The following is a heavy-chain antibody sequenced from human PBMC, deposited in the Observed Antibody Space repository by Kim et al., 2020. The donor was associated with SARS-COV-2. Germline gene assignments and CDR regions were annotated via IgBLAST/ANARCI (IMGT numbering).Heavy chain of an antibody. CDR3: ARSTLNSSGFDY. V-gene: IGHV4-31*03. J-gene: IGHJ4*02. CDR1: GGSISSGGYY. Sequence: SETLSLTCTVSGGSISSGGYYWSWIRQHPGKGLEWIGYIYYSGSTYYNPSLKSRVTISVDTSKNQFSLKLSSVTAADTAVYYCARSTLNSSGFDYWGQGTLVTVSS. CDR2: IYYSGST. D-gene: IGHD6-19*01.